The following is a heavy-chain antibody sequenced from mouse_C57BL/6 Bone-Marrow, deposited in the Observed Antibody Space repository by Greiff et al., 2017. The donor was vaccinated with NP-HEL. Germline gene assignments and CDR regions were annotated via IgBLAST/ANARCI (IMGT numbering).Heavy chain of an antibody. CDR3: ARNYYGSSYDY. CDR1: GYTFTSYW. V-gene: IGHV1-69*01. CDR2: IDPSDSYT. D-gene: IGHD1-1*01. J-gene: IGHJ3*01. Sequence: QVQLQQPGAELVMPGASVKLSCKASGYTFTSYWMHWVKQRPGQGLEWIGEIDPSDSYTNYNQKFKGKSTLTVDKSSSTAYMQLSSLTSEDSAVYYCARNYYGSSYDYWGQGTLVTVSA.